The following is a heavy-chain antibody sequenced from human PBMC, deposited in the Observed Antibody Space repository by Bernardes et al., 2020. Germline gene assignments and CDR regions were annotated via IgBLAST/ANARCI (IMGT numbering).Heavy chain of an antibody. V-gene: IGHV1-24*01. CDR3: ATSGSSSWYGPSWFDP. CDR1: GYTLTELS. J-gene: IGHJ5*02. D-gene: IGHD6-13*01. CDR2: FDPEDGET. Sequence: ASVKVSCKVSGYTLTELSMHWVRQAPGKGLEWMGGFDPEDGETIYAQKFQGRVTMTEDTSTDTAYMELSSLRSEDTAVYYCATSGSSSWYGPSWFDPWGQGTLVTVSS.